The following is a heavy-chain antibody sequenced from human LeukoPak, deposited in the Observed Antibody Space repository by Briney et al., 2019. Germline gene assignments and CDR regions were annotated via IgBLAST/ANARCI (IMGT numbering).Heavy chain of an antibody. J-gene: IGHJ6*03. CDR1: GFTFSSYW. CDR2: INSDGSST. CDR3: ARDPTAHYYYYYMDV. Sequence: GGSLRLSCAASGFTFSSYWMHWVRQAPGKGLVWVSRINSDGSSTSYADSVKGRFTISRDNAENSLYLQMNSLRAEDTALYYCARDPTAHYYYYYMDVWGKGTTVTVSS. V-gene: IGHV3-74*01.